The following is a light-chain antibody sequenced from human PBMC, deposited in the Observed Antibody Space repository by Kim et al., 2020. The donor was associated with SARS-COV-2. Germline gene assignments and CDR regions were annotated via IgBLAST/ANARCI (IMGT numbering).Light chain of an antibody. CDR2: KAS. V-gene: IGKV1-5*03. CDR1: QSISSW. Sequence: DIQMNQSPSTLSASVGDRVTITCRASQSISSWLAWYQQKPGKAPKLLIYKASSLESGVPSRFSGSGSGTEFTLTISSLQPDDFATYYCQQYNSYSSTFGQGTKLEI. J-gene: IGKJ2*01. CDR3: QQYNSYSST.